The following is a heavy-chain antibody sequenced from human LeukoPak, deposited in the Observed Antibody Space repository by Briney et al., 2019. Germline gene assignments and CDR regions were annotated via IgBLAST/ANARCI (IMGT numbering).Heavy chain of an antibody. V-gene: IGHV4-34*01. D-gene: IGHD3-3*01. CDR3: ARGLKYYDFWSGPYYFDY. Sequence: SETLSLTCAVYGGSFSGYYWSWIRQPPGKGLEWIGEINHSGSTNYNPSLKSRVTISVDTSENQFSLKLSSVTAADTAVYYCARGLKYYDFWSGPYYFDYWGQGTLVTVPS. CDR2: INHSGST. CDR1: GGSFSGYY. J-gene: IGHJ4*02.